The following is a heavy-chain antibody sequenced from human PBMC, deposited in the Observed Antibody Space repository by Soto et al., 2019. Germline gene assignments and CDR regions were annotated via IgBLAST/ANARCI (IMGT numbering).Heavy chain of an antibody. V-gene: IGHV3-7*03. CDR3: ATAYYDSRGFQDR. CDR2: IKQDGSEK. D-gene: IGHD3-22*01. J-gene: IGHJ5*02. CDR1: GFTFSSYW. Sequence: GGSLRLSCAASGFTFSSYWMSWVRQAPGKGLEWVANIKQDGSEKYYVDSVKGRFTISRDNSEKTLYLQMNSLRAEDTATYFCATAYYDSRGFQDRRGQGTLVTVPS.